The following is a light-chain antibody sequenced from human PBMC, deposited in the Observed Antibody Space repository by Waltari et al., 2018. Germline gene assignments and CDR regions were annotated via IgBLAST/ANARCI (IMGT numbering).Light chain of an antibody. CDR3: QQYRMTPVT. J-gene: IGKJ2*01. Sequence: EVLLTHSPGTLSLSPGDRATLSCRASESVDDLLAWYQQKPGQAPRLLIHDASTRATGIPDRFSGSGSGTDFTRTISRLEAGDFALYYCQQYRMTPVTFGQGTKVEIK. CDR2: DAS. V-gene: IGKV3-20*01. CDR1: ESVDDL.